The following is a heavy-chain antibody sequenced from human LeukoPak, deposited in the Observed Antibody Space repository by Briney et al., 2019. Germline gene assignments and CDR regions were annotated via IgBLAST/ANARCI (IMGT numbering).Heavy chain of an antibody. CDR3: AKDPHYDILTGYGGAY. CDR2: ISSSSSYI. V-gene: IGHV3-21*01. J-gene: IGHJ4*02. D-gene: IGHD3-9*01. Sequence: GGSLRLSCAASGFTFSSYSMNWVRQAPGKGLEWVSSISSSSSYIYYADSVKGRFTISRDNSKNTLYLQMNSLRAEDTAVYYCAKDPHYDILTGYGGAYWGQGTLVTVSS. CDR1: GFTFSSYS.